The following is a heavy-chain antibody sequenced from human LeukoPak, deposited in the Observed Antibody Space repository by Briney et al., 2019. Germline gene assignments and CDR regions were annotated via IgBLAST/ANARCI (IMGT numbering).Heavy chain of an antibody. CDR1: GFTFSSYE. D-gene: IGHD4-17*01. CDR3: ARDLYDGYGAFDY. J-gene: IGHJ4*02. CDR2: ISSSGSTI. V-gene: IGHV3-48*03. Sequence: PGGSLRLSCAASGFTFSSYEMNWVRQAPGKGLEWVSYISSSGSTIYYADSVKGRFTISRDNAKNSLYLQMNSLRAEDTAVYYCARDLYDGYGAFDYWRQGTLVTVSS.